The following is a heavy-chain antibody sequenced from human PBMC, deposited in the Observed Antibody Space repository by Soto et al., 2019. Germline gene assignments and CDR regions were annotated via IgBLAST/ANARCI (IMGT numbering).Heavy chain of an antibody. V-gene: IGHV3-15*07. Sequence: EVQLVKSGGCLVKPGGSLRLSCAVSGFTFDKVWMNWVRQAPGKGLEWVGRIKSKTDGGTTDYAAPAKGRFTISRDDSKNMLYLQMNSLKTEDTGMYFRTTGRDALLYWGQGTRVTVSS. CDR1: GFTFDKVW. J-gene: IGHJ4*02. D-gene: IGHD1-26*01. CDR3: TTGRDALLY. CDR2: IKSKTDGGTT.